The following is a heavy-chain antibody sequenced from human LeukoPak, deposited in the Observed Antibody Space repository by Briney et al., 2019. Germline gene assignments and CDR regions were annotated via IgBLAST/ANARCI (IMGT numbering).Heavy chain of an antibody. J-gene: IGHJ4*02. CDR1: GLTFSSYW. Sequence: GGSLRLSCAASGLTFSSYWMSWVRQAPGKGLEWVANIKQDGSEKYYVDSVKGRFTISRDNAKNSLYLQMNSLRAEDTAVYYCARDFWSSTSDYWGQGTLVTVSS. D-gene: IGHD3-3*01. V-gene: IGHV3-7*01. CDR2: IKQDGSEK. CDR3: ARDFWSSTSDY.